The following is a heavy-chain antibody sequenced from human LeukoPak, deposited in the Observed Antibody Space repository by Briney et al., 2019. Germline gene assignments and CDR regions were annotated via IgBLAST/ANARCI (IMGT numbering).Heavy chain of an antibody. CDR3: AKGGFLGSYYVWVDY. V-gene: IGHV3-33*06. D-gene: IGHD1-26*01. CDR1: GFTFSSYG. Sequence: GKSLRLSCAASGFTFSSYGMHWVRQAPGKGLEWVAVTWYDGRNNYYAASVKGRFTISRDNSKNTLYLQMNSLRAEDTAVYYCAKGGFLGSYYVWVDYWGQGTLVTVSS. J-gene: IGHJ4*02. CDR2: TWYDGRNN.